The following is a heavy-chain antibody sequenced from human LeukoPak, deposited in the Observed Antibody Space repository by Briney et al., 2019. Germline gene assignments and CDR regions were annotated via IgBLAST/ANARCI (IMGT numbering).Heavy chain of an antibody. CDR3: ATGYNSPEFDY. Sequence: ASVKVSCKASGYTFTGYYMHWVRQAPGKGLEWMGGFDPEDGETIYAQKFQGRVTMTEDTSTDTAYMELSSLRSEDTAVYYCATGYNSPEFDYWGQGTLVTVSS. V-gene: IGHV1-24*01. D-gene: IGHD1-1*01. J-gene: IGHJ4*02. CDR2: FDPEDGET. CDR1: GYTFTGYY.